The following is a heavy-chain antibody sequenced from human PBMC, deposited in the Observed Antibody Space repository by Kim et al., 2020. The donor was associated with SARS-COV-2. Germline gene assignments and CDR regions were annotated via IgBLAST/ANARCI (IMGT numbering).Heavy chain of an antibody. J-gene: IGHJ5*01. CDR2: INHSGST. CDR3: ARGGVPRTTQFGVVITDNWFDS. V-gene: IGHV4-34*01. D-gene: IGHD3-3*01. Sequence: SETLSLTCAVYGGSFSNVYWNWVRQSPTKGLEWLGEINHSGSTKFNPSLKSRVTISIDTAKKQISLKMNSVTAADTAVYYCARGGVPRTTQFGVVITDNWFDSWGQGTLVTVSS. CDR1: GGSFSNVY.